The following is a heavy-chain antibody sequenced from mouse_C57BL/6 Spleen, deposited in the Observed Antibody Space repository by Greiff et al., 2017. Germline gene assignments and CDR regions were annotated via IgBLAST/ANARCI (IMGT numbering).Heavy chain of an antibody. CDR1: GYTFTSYW. Sequence: VQLQQPGAELVRPGSSVKLSCKASGYTFTSYWMHWVKQRPIQGLEWIGNIDPSDSETHYNQKFKDKATLTVDKSSSTAYMQLSSLTSEDSAVYYCARGYHDGYYVYFDCWGQGTTLTVSS. V-gene: IGHV1-52*01. CDR3: ARGYHDGYYVYFDC. D-gene: IGHD2-3*01. CDR2: IDPSDSET. J-gene: IGHJ2*01.